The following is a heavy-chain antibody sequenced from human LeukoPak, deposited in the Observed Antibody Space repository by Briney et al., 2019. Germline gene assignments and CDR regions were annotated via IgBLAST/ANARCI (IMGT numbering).Heavy chain of an antibody. Sequence: PSETLSLTCSVSRASVSSYYWTWIRQPPGKGLEWIGYTYISGRSNYNPSLKSRVTMSVETSKNQFSLKLTSVTAADTAVDYCATFSYYYDSNGYHDALDIWGQGTMVTVSS. CDR3: ATFSYYYDSNGYHDALDI. D-gene: IGHD3-22*01. V-gene: IGHV4-59*02. CDR2: TYISGRS. CDR1: RASVSSYY. J-gene: IGHJ3*02.